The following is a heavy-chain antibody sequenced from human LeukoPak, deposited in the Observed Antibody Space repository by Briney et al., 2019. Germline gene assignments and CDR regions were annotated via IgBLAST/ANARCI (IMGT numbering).Heavy chain of an antibody. CDR2: INPSGGST. D-gene: IGHD3-22*01. CDR3: ARGTPLYASSGYYLDY. Sequence: APVKVSCKASGYIFTSYYMHWVRQAPGQGLEWMGIINPSGGSTSYAQKFQGRVTMTRDTSTSTVYMELSSLSSEDTAVYYCARGTPLYASSGYYLDYWGQGTLVTVSS. V-gene: IGHV1-46*01. CDR1: GYIFTSYY. J-gene: IGHJ4*02.